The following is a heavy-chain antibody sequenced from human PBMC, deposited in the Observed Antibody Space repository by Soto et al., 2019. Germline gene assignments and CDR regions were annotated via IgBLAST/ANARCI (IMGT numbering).Heavy chain of an antibody. CDR2: INPNSGGT. V-gene: IGHV1-2*02. CDR1: GYTFTGYY. CDR3: ARDRSSIAARGVLYYFDY. J-gene: IGHJ4*02. Sequence: ASLKVSCKDSGYTFTGYYMHWVRQAPGQGLELMGWINPNSGGTNYAQKFQGRVTMTRDTSISTAYMELSRLRSDDTAVYYCARDRSSIAARGVLYYFDYWGQGTLVTVSS. D-gene: IGHD6-6*01.